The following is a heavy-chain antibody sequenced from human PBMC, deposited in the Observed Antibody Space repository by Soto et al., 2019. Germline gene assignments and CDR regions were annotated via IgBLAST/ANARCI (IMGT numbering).Heavy chain of an antibody. CDR1: GFIFDDYA. V-gene: IGHV3-9*01. D-gene: IGHD3-16*01. CDR2: ISWNSGKI. CDR3: LKEMLQTDTFDM. Sequence: EVQLVESGGGLVQSGRSLRLSCAASGFIFDDYAMHWVRQAPGKCLEWVSVISWNSGKIEYAESVRGRFIISRDNGKNSLYLQMNSLRPEDTAMYSGLKEMLQTDTFDMWGQGTMVTVSS. J-gene: IGHJ3*02.